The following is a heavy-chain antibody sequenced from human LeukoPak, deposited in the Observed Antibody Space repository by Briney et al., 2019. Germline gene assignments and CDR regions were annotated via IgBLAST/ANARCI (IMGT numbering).Heavy chain of an antibody. CDR1: GGSISSYY. CDR3: ARDWVGYGDYVNYFDY. D-gene: IGHD4-17*01. J-gene: IGHJ4*02. CDR2: IYYSGST. V-gene: IGHV4-59*01. Sequence: SETLSLTCTVSGGSISSYYWSWVRPPPGEGLEWVGYIYYSGSTNYNPSLKSRVTISVDMSKNQFSLKLSSVTAADTAVYYCARDWVGYGDYVNYFDYWGQGTLVTVSS.